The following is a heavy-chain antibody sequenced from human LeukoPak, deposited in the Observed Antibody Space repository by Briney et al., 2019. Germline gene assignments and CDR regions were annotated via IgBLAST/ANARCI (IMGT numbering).Heavy chain of an antibody. J-gene: IGHJ4*02. D-gene: IGHD3-10*01. Sequence: GGSLRLSCAASGFTVSSNYMSWVRQAPGKGLEWVSVIYSGGSTYYADSVKGRFTISRDNSKNTLYLQMNSLRAEDTAVYYCARGYYGSGSYYPYFDYWGQGTLVTVSS. CDR2: IYSGGST. CDR3: ARGYYGSGSYYPYFDY. V-gene: IGHV3-53*01. CDR1: GFTVSSNY.